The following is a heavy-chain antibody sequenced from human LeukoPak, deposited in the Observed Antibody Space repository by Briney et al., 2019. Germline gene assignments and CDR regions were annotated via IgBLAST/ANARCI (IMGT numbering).Heavy chain of an antibody. CDR1: GFTFSNYA. CDR3: ANRNYYDSSGYYEYYFDF. Sequence: QTGGSLRLSCAASGFTFSNYAMSWVRQAPGKGLEWVSGISGSGGYTYYADSVKGRFTISRDNSKNTLYLQMNSLRAEDTAVYYCANRNYYDSSGYYEYYFDFWGQGTLVTVSS. J-gene: IGHJ4*02. V-gene: IGHV3-23*01. D-gene: IGHD3-22*01. CDR2: ISGSGGYT.